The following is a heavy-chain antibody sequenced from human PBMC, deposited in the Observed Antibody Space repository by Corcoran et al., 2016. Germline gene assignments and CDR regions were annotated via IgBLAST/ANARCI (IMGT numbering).Heavy chain of an antibody. CDR1: GFTFSDYY. D-gene: IGHD3-16*01. V-gene: IGHV3-21*01. Sequence: EVQLVESGGGLVKPGGSLRLSCAASGFTFSDYYMKWVRQAPGKGLEWVSSISSSSDYIYYADSVKGRFTISRDNAKTSLYLQMNSLRAEATVVFYCGGGGEKYYFDYWGQGTLVTVSS. J-gene: IGHJ4*02. CDR2: ISSSSDYI. CDR3: GGGGEKYYFDY.